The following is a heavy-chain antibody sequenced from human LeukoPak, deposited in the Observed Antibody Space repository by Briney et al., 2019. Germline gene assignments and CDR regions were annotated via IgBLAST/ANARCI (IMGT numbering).Heavy chain of an antibody. CDR3: ARHVIYSGVYSYWFDP. J-gene: IGHJ5*02. CDR1: GXSFSGYY. V-gene: IGHV4-59*08. CDR2: LYYGGST. D-gene: IGHD5-12*01. Sequence: SETLSLTCAVYGXSFSGYYGSWIRQPPGKGLEWIVFLYYGGSTNYNPYLKSRVAISLDTSKNQFSLRLTSVTAADTAVYYCARHVIYSGVYSYWFDPWGLGTLVTVSS.